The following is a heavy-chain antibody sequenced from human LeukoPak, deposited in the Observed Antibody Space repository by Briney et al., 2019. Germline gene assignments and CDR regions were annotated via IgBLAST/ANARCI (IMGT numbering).Heavy chain of an antibody. Sequence: GGSLRLSCAASGFTFSSYWMSWVRQAPGKGLEWVANIKQDGSEKYYVDSVKGRFTISRDNAKNSLYLQMNSLRVEDTAVYYCARAGRDGYNRETLFDYWGQGTLVTVSS. J-gene: IGHJ4*02. V-gene: IGHV3-7*01. D-gene: IGHD5-24*01. CDR2: IKQDGSEK. CDR1: GFTFSSYW. CDR3: ARAGRDGYNRETLFDY.